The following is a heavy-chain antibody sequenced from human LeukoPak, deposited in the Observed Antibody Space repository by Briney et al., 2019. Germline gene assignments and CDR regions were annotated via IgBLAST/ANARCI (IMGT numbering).Heavy chain of an antibody. J-gene: IGHJ5*02. CDR1: GFTFSSYW. V-gene: IGHV3-7*01. CDR3: ARGGLATIYNWFDP. D-gene: IGHD5-24*01. CDR2: IKQDGSET. Sequence: GGSLRLSCAASGFTFSSYWMSWVRQAPGKGLEWVANIKQDGSETYYVDSVKGRFTISRDNAKTSLYLQMNSLRAEDTAVYYCARGGLATIYNWFDPWGQGTLVTVSS.